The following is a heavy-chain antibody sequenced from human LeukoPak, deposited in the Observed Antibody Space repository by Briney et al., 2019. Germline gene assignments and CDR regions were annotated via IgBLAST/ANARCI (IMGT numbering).Heavy chain of an antibody. J-gene: IGHJ4*02. CDR3: ARRDTVGATIDY. D-gene: IGHD1-26*01. CDR2: IYSGGST. Sequence: GGSLRLSCAASGFTVSSNYMSWVRQAPGKGLEWVSVIYSGGSTYYADSVKGRFTISRDNAKNSLYLQMNSLRAEDTAVYYCARRDTVGATIDYWGQGTLVTVSS. V-gene: IGHV3-53*01. CDR1: GFTVSSNY.